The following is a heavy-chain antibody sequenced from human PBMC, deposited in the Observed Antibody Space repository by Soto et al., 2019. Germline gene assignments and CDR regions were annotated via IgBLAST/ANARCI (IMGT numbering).Heavy chain of an antibody. D-gene: IGHD3-10*01. J-gene: IGHJ3*02. CDR3: ARGRGRRLLWFGELSSWPFDI. CDR2: INHSGST. CDR1: GGSFSGYY. V-gene: IGHV4-34*01. Sequence: QVQLQQWGAGLLKPSETLSLTCAVYGGSFSGYYWSWIRQPPGKGLEWIGEINHSGSTNYNPSLKSRVTISVDTSKNQFSLKLSSVTAADTAVYYCARGRGRRLLWFGELSSWPFDIWGQGTMVTVSS.